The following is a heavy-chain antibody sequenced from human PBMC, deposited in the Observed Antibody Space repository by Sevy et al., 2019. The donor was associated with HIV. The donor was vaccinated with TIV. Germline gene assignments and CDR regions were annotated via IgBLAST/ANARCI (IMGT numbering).Heavy chain of an antibody. J-gene: IGHJ6*02. V-gene: IGHV3-21*01. CDR3: ASAVGFCSGGRCDDYYFDMDV. CDR1: GFTFSSYS. CDR2: INSRGNYI. D-gene: IGHD2-15*01. Sequence: GGSLRLSCAASGFTFSSYSMNWVRQAPGKGLEWVSSINSRGNYIYYADSVKGRFTISRDNSKNTLYLQMNSLRVDDTAVYYCASAVGFCSGGRCDDYYFDMDVWGQGTTVTVSS.